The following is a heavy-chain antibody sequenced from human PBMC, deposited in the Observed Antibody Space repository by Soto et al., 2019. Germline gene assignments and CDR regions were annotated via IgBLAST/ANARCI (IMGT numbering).Heavy chain of an antibody. J-gene: IGHJ3*02. CDR3: AKGPVVVVLAAQFDAFDI. V-gene: IGHV3-23*01. CDR1: GFTFSSYA. Sequence: EVQLLESGGGLVQPGGSLRLSCAASGFTFSSYAMSWVRQAPGKGLEWVSAISGSGGSTYYADSVKGRFTISRDNTKNTRYLQMNSLRAEDTAVYYCAKGPVVVVLAAQFDAFDIWGQGTMVTVSS. CDR2: ISGSGGST. D-gene: IGHD2-15*01.